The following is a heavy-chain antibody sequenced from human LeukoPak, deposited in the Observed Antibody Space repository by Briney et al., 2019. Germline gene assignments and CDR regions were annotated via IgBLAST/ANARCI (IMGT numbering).Heavy chain of an antibody. Sequence: PSGTLSLTCTVSRGSISSYYWSWVRQPPGKGLEWIGYISDSGSTNYRPSLKSRVTIPRDTSKSQVSLRMRSVTAADTAVYFCASLGGTYDYWGQGIQVVVSS. V-gene: IGHV4-4*09. CDR3: ASLGGTYDY. CDR2: ISDSGST. CDR1: RGSISSYY. D-gene: IGHD1-26*01. J-gene: IGHJ4*02.